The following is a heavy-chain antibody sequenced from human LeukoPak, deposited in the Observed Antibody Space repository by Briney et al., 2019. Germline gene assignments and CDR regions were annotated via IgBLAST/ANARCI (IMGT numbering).Heavy chain of an antibody. CDR3: ATSARSEVTMIVVPTAFDY. CDR1: GYIFSDYT. J-gene: IGHJ4*02. CDR2: INGENGNT. V-gene: IGHV1-3*03. Sequence: ASVKVSCKASGYIFSDYTMHWVRQAPGQRLEWMGWINGENGNTKYSQELRGRVTFTSDSSATTVYMELSSLRSEDTAVYYCATSARSEVTMIVVPTAFDYWGQGTLVTVSS. D-gene: IGHD3-22*01.